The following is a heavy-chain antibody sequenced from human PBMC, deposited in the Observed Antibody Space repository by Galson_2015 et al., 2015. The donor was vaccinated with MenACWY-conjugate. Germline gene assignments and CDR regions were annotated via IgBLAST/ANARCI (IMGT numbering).Heavy chain of an antibody. Sequence: SVKVSCKASGYTFTSYYMRWVRQAPGQGLEWMGIINPSGGSTSYAQKFQGRVTMTRDTSTSTVYMELSSLRSEDTAVYYCAREEGENWFDPWGQGTLVTVSS. CDR2: INPSGGST. J-gene: IGHJ5*02. V-gene: IGHV1-46*01. CDR3: AREEGENWFDP. CDR1: GYTFTSYY.